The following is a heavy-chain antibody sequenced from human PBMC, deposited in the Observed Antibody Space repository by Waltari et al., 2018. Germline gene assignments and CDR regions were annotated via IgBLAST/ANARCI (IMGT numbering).Heavy chain of an antibody. J-gene: IGHJ4*02. CDR1: GYTFTSYA. CDR2: INAGKGNT. Sequence: QVQLVQSGAEVKKPGASVKVSCKASGYTFTSYAMHWVRQAPGQRLEWMGWINAGKGNTKNSQKFQGRDTITRDTSASTAYMELSSLRSEDTAVYYCAREEEESPYSSGPVGDYWGQGTLVTVSS. D-gene: IGHD6-19*01. CDR3: AREEEESPYSSGPVGDY. V-gene: IGHV1-3*01.